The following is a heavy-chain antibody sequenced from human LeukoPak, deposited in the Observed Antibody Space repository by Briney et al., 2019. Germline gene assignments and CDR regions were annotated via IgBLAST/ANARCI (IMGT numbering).Heavy chain of an antibody. CDR1: GGSISSGDYY. Sequence: KPSQTLSLTCTVSGGSISSGDYYWSWIRQPPGKGLEWIGYIYYSGSTYYNPSLKSRVTISVDTSKNQFSLKLSSVTAADTAVYYCARVYYYDSSGYYYVAFDIWGQGTVVTVSS. V-gene: IGHV4-30-4*01. D-gene: IGHD3-22*01. CDR2: IYYSGST. J-gene: IGHJ3*02. CDR3: ARVYYYDSSGYYYVAFDI.